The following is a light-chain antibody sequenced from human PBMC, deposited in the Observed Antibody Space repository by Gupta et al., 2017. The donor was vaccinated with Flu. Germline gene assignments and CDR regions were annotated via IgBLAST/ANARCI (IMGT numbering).Light chain of an antibody. CDR2: RKS. CDR3: AKWDDGLRINGV. J-gene: IGLJ3*02. CDR1: SSNIGKNF. Sequence: QSVLPQPPSASGTPGQRVIISCSGSSSNIGKNFVCWYQQLPGTAPKLLIFRKSRRPSGVPDRFSGSKSGTSASLAISGLRSEDEADYDGAKWDDGLRINGVFGGGTKLTVL. V-gene: IGLV1-47*01.